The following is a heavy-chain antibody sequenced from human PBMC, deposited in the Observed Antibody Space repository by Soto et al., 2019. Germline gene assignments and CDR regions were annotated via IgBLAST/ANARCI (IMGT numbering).Heavy chain of an antibody. D-gene: IGHD3-22*01. J-gene: IGHJ4*02. CDR1: GYTFTGYY. CDR3: ARALYYYDSSGYDY. V-gene: IGHV1-2*04. Sequence: ASVKVSCKASGYTFTGYYMHWVRQAPGQGLEWMGWINPNSGGTNYAQRFQGWVTMTRDTSISTAYMELSRLRSDDTAVYYCARALYYYDSSGYDYWGQGTLVTVS. CDR2: INPNSGGT.